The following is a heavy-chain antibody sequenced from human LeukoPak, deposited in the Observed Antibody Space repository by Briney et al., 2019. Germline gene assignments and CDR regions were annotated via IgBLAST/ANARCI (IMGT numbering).Heavy chain of an antibody. J-gene: IGHJ4*02. V-gene: IGHV3-33*01. D-gene: IGHD3-9*01. Sequence: TGGSLRLSCAASGFTFSSYGMLWVCQAPGKGLEWVAVIWYDGSNKYYADSVKGRFTISRDNSKNTLYLQMNSLRAEDTAVYYCARGEAGYPFDYWGQGTLVTVSS. CDR3: ARGEAGYPFDY. CDR1: GFTFSSYG. CDR2: IWYDGSNK.